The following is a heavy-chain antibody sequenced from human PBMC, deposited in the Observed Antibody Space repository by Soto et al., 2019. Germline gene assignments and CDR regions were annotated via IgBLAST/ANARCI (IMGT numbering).Heavy chain of an antibody. CDR3: AKAYFVWSSEQPYYFDY. V-gene: IGHV3-23*01. CDR2: ISGGGGRA. D-gene: IGHD3-16*01. Sequence: EVQLLDSGGGLVQPGGSLRLSCAASGFTFSNYAMTWVRQGPGKGLEWVSGISGGGGRAYYADSVRGRFTIPRDNSKSTLYSQMHSQRAEETAVYYCAKAYFVWSSEQPYYFDYWGQGPMVTVSS. CDR1: GFTFSNYA. J-gene: IGHJ4*02.